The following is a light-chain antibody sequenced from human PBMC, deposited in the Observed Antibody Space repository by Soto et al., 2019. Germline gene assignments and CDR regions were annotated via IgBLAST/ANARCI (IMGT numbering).Light chain of an antibody. CDR1: QSVYNY. J-gene: IGKJ4*01. CDR2: GAS. Sequence: EIVMTQSPATLSVSPGERATLSCRASQSVYNYLAWYQQKPGQSPRLLIYGASTRATGIPARLSGSGSGSEFTLTISSLQSEDFAVYYCQKYNNWPRTFGGGTKVEI. V-gene: IGKV3-15*01. CDR3: QKYNNWPRT.